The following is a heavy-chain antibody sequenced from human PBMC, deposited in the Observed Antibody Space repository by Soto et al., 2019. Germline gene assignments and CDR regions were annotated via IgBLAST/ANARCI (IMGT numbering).Heavy chain of an antibody. CDR3: AVHFGRPGDFAN. Sequence: SETLSLTCTVSGGSIASSRYYWGWIRQPPGKGLQWIGSIFHSGASHYNPSLKSRVTISVDTSNNHFSLKLSSVTAADTAVYFCAVHFGRPGDFANWGQGALVTVSS. CDR2: IFHSGAS. J-gene: IGHJ4*02. D-gene: IGHD3-16*01. V-gene: IGHV4-39*02. CDR1: GGSIASSRYY.